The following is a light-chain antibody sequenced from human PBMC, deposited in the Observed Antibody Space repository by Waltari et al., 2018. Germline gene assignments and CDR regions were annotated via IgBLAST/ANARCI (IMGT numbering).Light chain of an antibody. V-gene: IGKV3-15*01. CDR3: QQYDNWPPWT. CDR1: QSVSTN. Sequence: EVVMTQSPATLSVSPGQRATLSCRASQSVSTNVAWYQQKPGQAPRLRIYGASTRATDIPARFSGSWSGTEFSLTISSLQSEDFAVYFCQQYDNWPPWTFGQGTKVEIK. CDR2: GAS. J-gene: IGKJ1*01.